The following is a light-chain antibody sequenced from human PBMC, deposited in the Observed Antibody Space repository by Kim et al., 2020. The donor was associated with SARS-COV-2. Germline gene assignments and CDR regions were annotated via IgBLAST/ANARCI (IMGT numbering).Light chain of an antibody. Sequence: DIQMTQSPSSLSASVGDRVTITCRASQGISSNVAWYQQKPGDVPKLLIYDASALLSGVPSRFSGSGSGTDFTLTISSIQPEDVATYYCQKYNGAPWTFGQGTKVDIK. V-gene: IGKV1-27*01. CDR3: QKYNGAPWT. CDR2: DAS. J-gene: IGKJ1*01. CDR1: QGISSN.